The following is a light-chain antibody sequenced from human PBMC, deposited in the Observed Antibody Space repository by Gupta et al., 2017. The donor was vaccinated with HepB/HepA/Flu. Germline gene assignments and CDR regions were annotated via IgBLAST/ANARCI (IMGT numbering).Light chain of an antibody. CDR2: QDS. CDR3: QAWDTSTVV. Sequence: SYELTQPTPVSVSPGQTGSITCSGDKLGNQYACWYQQKPGQSPVLIIYQDSKRPSGIPERFSGSNSGNTATLTISGTQAMDEADYYCQAWDTSTVVFGGGTKLTVL. V-gene: IGLV3-1*01. CDR1: KLGNQY. J-gene: IGLJ2*01.